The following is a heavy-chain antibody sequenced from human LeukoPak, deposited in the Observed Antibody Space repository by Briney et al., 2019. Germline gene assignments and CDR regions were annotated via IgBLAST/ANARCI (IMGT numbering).Heavy chain of an antibody. V-gene: IGHV4-59*01. CDR2: IYYSGTT. CDR1: GDSISSYY. CDR3: ARYGSGNYYHRGSDS. D-gene: IGHD3-10*01. J-gene: IGHJ4*02. Sequence: SETLSLTCTVSGDSISSYYWSWIRQPPGKGLEWIGYIYYSGTTSYNPSLRSRLTISVDTSKNQFSLRLTSVTAADAAVYYCARYGSGNYYHRGSDSWGQGTLVTVSS.